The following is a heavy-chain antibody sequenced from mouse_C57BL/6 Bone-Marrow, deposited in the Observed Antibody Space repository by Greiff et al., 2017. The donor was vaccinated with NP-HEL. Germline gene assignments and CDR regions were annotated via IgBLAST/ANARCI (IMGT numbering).Heavy chain of an antibody. V-gene: IGHV1-64*01. CDR2: IHPNSGST. Sequence: QVQLQQPGAELVKPGASVKLSCKASGYNFTSYWMHWVKQRPGQGLEWIGMIHPNSGSTNYNEKFKSKATLTVDKSSSTAYMQLSSLTSEDSAVYYCARENYSNLYYFDYWGQGTTLTVSS. CDR1: GYNFTSYW. CDR3: ARENYSNLYYFDY. J-gene: IGHJ2*01. D-gene: IGHD2-5*01.